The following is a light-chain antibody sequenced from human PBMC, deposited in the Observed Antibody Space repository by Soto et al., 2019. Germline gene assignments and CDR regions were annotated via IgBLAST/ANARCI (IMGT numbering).Light chain of an antibody. CDR1: QSVRSY. V-gene: IGKV3-11*01. CDR3: QQRSSWPRIT. CDR2: DAS. J-gene: IGKJ5*01. Sequence: SMLTQSPATLSFSPGERATLSCRASQSVRSYLAWYQQKPGQAPRLLIYDASNRAPGIPARFSGSGSGTDFTLTISSLEPDDFAVYYCQQRSSWPRITFGQGTRLEIK.